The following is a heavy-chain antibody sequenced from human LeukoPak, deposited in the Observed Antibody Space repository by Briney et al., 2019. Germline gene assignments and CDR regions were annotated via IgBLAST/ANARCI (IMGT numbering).Heavy chain of an antibody. CDR2: IYSGGSA. CDR3: ARGRGPYGGYNFDY. J-gene: IGHJ4*02. D-gene: IGHD5-12*01. V-gene: IGHV3-66*01. Sequence: GGSLRLSCAASGFTVSSNHMSWVRQAPGKGLEWVSVIYSGGSAYYADSVKGRFTISRDNSKNTLYLQMNSLRAEDTAVYYCARGRGPYGGYNFDYWGQGTLVTVSS. CDR1: GFTVSSNH.